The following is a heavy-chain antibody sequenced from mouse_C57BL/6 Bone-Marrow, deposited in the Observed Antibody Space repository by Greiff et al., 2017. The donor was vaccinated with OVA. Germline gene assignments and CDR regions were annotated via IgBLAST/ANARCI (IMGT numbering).Heavy chain of an antibody. CDR2: IWWDDDK. V-gene: IGHV8-8*01. CDR1: GFSLSTFGLG. J-gene: IGHJ4*01. CDR3: ARMGYYGSSYAMDY. Sequence: QVTLKECGPGILQPSQTLSLTCPFSGFSLSTFGLGVGWIRQPSGKGLEWLAHIWWDDDKYYNPALKSRLTISKDTSKNQVFLKIANVDTADTATYYCARMGYYGSSYAMDYWGQGTSVTVSS. D-gene: IGHD1-1*01.